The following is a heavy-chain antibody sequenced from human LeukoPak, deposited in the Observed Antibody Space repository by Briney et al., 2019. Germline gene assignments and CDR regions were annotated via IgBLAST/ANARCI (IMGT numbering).Heavy chain of an antibody. CDR3: GGRPYYYAGFDY. CDR1: GFTLSNYE. D-gene: IGHD3-10*01. V-gene: IGHV3-48*03. CDR2: ITSSVSIM. Sequence: GGSLRLSCAASGFTLSNYEMNWVRQAPGKGLEWVSKITSSVSIMYYADSVKGRFTISRDDAKKSLYLQMNSLRAEDTAVYYWGGRPYYYAGFDYWGQGTLVTVS. J-gene: IGHJ4*02.